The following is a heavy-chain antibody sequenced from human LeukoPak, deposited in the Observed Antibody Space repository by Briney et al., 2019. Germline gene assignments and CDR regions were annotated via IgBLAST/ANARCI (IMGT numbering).Heavy chain of an antibody. J-gene: IGHJ3*02. V-gene: IGHV1-18*01. CDR1: GYTFTSYG. CDR2: ISAYNGNT. Sequence: ASVKVSCKASGYTFTSYGISWVRQAPGQGLEWMGWISAYNGNTNYAQKLQGRVTMTTDTSTSTAYMELRSLRSDDTAAYYCARERRISFWSGYAFDIWGQGTMVTVSS. CDR3: ARERRISFWSGYAFDI. D-gene: IGHD3-3*01.